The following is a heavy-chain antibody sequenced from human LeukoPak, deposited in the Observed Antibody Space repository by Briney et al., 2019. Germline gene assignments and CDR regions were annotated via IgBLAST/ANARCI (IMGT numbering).Heavy chain of an antibody. Sequence: GGSLRLSCGASGFIFSSYEMNWVRQAPGKGLGWVSYISSGGSIRYYADSVKGRFTISRDNAKNSLYLQMNSLRAEDTAVYYCARDAYYYDSSGYYVFWGQGTLVTVSS. J-gene: IGHJ4*02. D-gene: IGHD3-22*01. CDR2: ISSGGSIR. CDR3: ARDAYYYDSSGYYVF. CDR1: GFIFSSYE. V-gene: IGHV3-48*03.